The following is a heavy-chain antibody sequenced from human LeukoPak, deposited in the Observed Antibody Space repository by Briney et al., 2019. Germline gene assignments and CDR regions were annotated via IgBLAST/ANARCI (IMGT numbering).Heavy chain of an antibody. Sequence: GGSLRLSCAASGFTFSSYAMHWVRQAPGKGLEWVAVISYDGSNKYYADSVKGRFTISRDNSKNTLYLQMNSLRAEDTAVYYCAKDLEDIVVVPAALDPWGQGTLVTVSS. CDR2: ISYDGSNK. V-gene: IGHV3-30*04. D-gene: IGHD2-2*01. CDR1: GFTFSSYA. CDR3: AKDLEDIVVVPAALDP. J-gene: IGHJ5*02.